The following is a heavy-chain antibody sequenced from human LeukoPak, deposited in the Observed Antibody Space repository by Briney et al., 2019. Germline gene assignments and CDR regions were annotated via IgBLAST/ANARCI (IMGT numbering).Heavy chain of an antibody. CDR3: ARELKVGNTGYYLDY. CDR1: GDSISKYY. Sequence: SETLSLTCTVSGDSISKYYWSWIRQPPGKGLEWIGYIYYSGNTNYNPSLKSRVTVSLDTSKNQFSLKLTSVTAADTALYYCARELKVGNTGYYLDYWGQGTLVTVSP. V-gene: IGHV4-59*01. CDR2: IYYSGNT. D-gene: IGHD2/OR15-2a*01. J-gene: IGHJ4*02.